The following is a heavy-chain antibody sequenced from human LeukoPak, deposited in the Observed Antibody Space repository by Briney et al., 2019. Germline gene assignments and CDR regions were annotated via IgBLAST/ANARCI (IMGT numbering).Heavy chain of an antibody. V-gene: IGHV4-34*01. CDR2: INHSGST. J-gene: IGHJ4*02. CDR1: GGSFSGYY. Sequence: PSETLSLTCAVYGGSFSGYYWSWISQPPGKGLEWIGEINHSGSTNYNPSLKSRVTISVDTSKNQFSLKLSSVTAADTAVYYCARGAYCGGDCFYFFDYWGQGTLVTVSS. CDR3: ARGAYCGGDCFYFFDY. D-gene: IGHD2-21*01.